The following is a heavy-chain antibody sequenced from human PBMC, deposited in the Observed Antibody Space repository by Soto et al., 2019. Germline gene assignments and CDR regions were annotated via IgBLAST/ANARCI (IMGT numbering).Heavy chain of an antibody. CDR2: ISYDGSNK. CDR1: GFTFSSYA. V-gene: IGHV3-30-3*01. Sequence: QVQLVESGGGVVQPGRSLRLSCAASGFTFSSYAMHWVRQAPGKGLEWVAVISYDGSNKYYAYSVKGRFTISRDNSKNTLYLQMNSPRADDTAVYYCARASMIVVVIDYWGQGTLVTVSS. CDR3: ARASMIVVVIDY. D-gene: IGHD3-22*01. J-gene: IGHJ4*02.